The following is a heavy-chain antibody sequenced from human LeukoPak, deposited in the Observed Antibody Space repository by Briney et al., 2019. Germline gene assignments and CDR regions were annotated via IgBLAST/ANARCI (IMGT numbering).Heavy chain of an antibody. J-gene: IGHJ4*02. CDR1: GYTFTIYY. Sequence: ASVTLSCKASGYTFTIYYMHWVRQAHGPGLEWMGIINTNTGSTSYAQKFQGRVTMTRDMSTSTVYMELSSLRSEDTAVYYCARRRSWDPNQWELLDYWGQGTLVTVSS. CDR3: ARRRSWDPNQWELLDY. V-gene: IGHV1-46*01. D-gene: IGHD1-26*01. CDR2: INTNTGST.